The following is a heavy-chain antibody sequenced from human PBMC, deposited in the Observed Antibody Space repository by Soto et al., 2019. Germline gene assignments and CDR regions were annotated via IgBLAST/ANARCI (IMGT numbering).Heavy chain of an antibody. CDR1: GFTFSSYG. CDR2: ISYDGSNK. Sequence: QVQLVESGGGVVQPGRSLRLSCAASGFTFSSYGMHWVRQAPGKGLEWVAVISYDGSNKYYADSVKGRFTISRDNSKNTLYLQMNSLRAEDTAGYYCATGLQCYYYYGTDVWGQGTTVTVSS. D-gene: IGHD4-4*01. V-gene: IGHV3-30*03. J-gene: IGHJ6*02. CDR3: ATGLQCYYYYGTDV.